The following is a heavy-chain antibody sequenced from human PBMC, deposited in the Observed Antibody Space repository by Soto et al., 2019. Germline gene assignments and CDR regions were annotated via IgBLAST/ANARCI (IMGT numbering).Heavy chain of an antibody. CDR1: GFSFSSYD. CDR2: IWSDGSNK. J-gene: IGHJ3*01. Sequence: QVQLVESGGGVVQPGRSLRLSCAASGFSFSSYDMHWVRQAPGKGLEWVAVIWSDGSNKYYADSVKGRFTISRDNSKNTLYLQMNSLRAEDTAVYYCARARSEPLGGPSAFDLWGQGTMVTVSS. CDR3: ARARSEPLGGPSAFDL. V-gene: IGHV3-33*01. D-gene: IGHD3-10*01.